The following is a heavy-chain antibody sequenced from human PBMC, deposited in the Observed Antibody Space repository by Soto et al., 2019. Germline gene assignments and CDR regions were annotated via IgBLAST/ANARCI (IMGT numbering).Heavy chain of an antibody. CDR1: GFTFSSYG. Sequence: QVELVESGGGVVQPGRSLRLSCEASGFTFSSYGMHWVRPAPGKGLEWVAAISHDGTDRYYANSVKGRVTISRDQSKNTRYLQMNSLRSEDMAIYYCTKGTAVAYQWFDPWGQGTLVTVSS. V-gene: IGHV3-30*18. CDR2: ISHDGTDR. CDR3: TKGTAVAYQWFDP. D-gene: IGHD6-19*01. J-gene: IGHJ5*02.